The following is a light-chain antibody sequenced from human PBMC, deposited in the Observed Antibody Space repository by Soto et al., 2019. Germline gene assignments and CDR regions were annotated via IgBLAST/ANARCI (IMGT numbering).Light chain of an antibody. V-gene: IGLV2-11*01. CDR1: SSDVGGYNY. CDR2: DVS. Sequence: QSALTQPRSVSGSPGQSVTISCTGTSSDVGGYNYVSWYQQHPGKDPKLMIYDVSKRPSGVPDRFSGSKSGNTASLTISGLQAGDEADYYCCSYAGSYTRVFGGGTKLTVL. CDR3: CSYAGSYTRV. J-gene: IGLJ2*01.